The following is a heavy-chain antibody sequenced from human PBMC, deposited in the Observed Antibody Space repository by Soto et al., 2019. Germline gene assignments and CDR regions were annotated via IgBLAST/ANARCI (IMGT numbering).Heavy chain of an antibody. J-gene: IGHJ4*02. CDR2: IRCDGSGT. CDR3: ARDYGGLSK. CDR1: GFNFDSSA. D-gene: IGHD4-17*01. Sequence: EVPLVESGGGVVQPGGSLRLSCAASGFNFDSSAMDWVRQAPGKGLVWVARIRCDGSGTIYADSVKGRFTISRDNVKNTLYLQMNSLRAEDTAVYYCARDYGGLSKWGQGTLVTVSS. V-gene: IGHV3-74*01.